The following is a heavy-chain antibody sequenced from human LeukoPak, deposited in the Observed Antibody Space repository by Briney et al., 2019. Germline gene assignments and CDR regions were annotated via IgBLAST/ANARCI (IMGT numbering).Heavy chain of an antibody. Sequence: AGGSLRLSCAASGFTFSSYGMHWVRQAPGKGLEWVAVIWYDGSNKYYADSVKGRFTISRDNSKNTLYLQMNSLRAEDTAVYYCARLYSGYYSFDYWGQGTLVTVSS. D-gene: IGHD5-12*01. V-gene: IGHV3-33*01. J-gene: IGHJ4*02. CDR2: IWYDGSNK. CDR3: ARLYSGYYSFDY. CDR1: GFTFSSYG.